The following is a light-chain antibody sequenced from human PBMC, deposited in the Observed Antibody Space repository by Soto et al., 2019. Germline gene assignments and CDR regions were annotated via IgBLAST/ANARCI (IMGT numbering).Light chain of an antibody. CDR3: SSYAGNVNGV. J-gene: IGLJ1*01. Sequence: QSALSQPPSASGSPGRSVTISCTGTSSDIGGSDYVSWYQQHPGKAPKLLIFEVSKRPSGIPGRFSGSKSGNTASLTVSGLQAEDEADYYCSSYAGNVNGVFGTGTKVTVL. V-gene: IGLV2-8*01. CDR1: SSDIGGSDY. CDR2: EVS.